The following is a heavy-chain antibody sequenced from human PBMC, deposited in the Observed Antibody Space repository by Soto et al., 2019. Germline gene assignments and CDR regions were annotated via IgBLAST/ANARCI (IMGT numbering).Heavy chain of an antibody. CDR2: INAGNGNT. CDR1: GYTFTSYA. D-gene: IGHD6-6*01. V-gene: IGHV1-3*01. J-gene: IGHJ6*02. CDR3: ARDEYSSSSAPMMDV. Sequence: GSSVKVSCTASGYTFTSYAMHWVRQAPGQRLEWMGRINAGNGNTKYSQKFQGRVTITRDTSASTAYMELSSLRPEDTAVYYCARDEYSSSSAPMMDVWGQGTTVTVYS.